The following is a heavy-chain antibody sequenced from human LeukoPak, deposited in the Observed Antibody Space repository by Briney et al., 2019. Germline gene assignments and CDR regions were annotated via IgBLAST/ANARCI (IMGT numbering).Heavy chain of an antibody. J-gene: IGHJ4*02. CDR2: IYYSGSA. V-gene: IGHV4-59*01. CDR1: GGSISSYY. CDR3: ARQGQLNFDY. Sequence: SETLSLTCTVSGGSISSYYWSWIRQPPGTGLEWIGYIYYSGSANYNPSLKSRVTISVDTSKNQFSLKLSSVTAADTAVYYCARQGQLNFDYWGQGTLVTVSS. D-gene: IGHD5-18*01.